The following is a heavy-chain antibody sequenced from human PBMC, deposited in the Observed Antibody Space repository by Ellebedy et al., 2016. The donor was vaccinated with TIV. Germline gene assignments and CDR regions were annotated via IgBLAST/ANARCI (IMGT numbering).Heavy chain of an antibody. CDR3: ARNRIAAVIDS. J-gene: IGHJ5*01. V-gene: IGHV4-39*07. CDR1: GGSISSDTYY. Sequence: MPSETLSLTCTVSGGSISSDTYYWGWIRQPPGKGLEWIGSIYYSGSTSYYNPSLKSRVTISVDTSKNQFSLKLSSVTAADMAVYYCARNRIAAVIDSWGQGTLVTVSS. CDR2: IYYSGSTS. D-gene: IGHD6-13*01.